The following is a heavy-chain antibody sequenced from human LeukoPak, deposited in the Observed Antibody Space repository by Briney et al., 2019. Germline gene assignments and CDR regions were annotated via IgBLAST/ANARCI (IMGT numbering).Heavy chain of an antibody. Sequence: GASVKLSCKSSGYTCTSYYLHWVRHAPAQGLEWMGIINPSDDSTSYAQKFQGRFTMTRDTSTNTVYMELYSLRSEDTAVYYCAKGTYYDILTGYQDAFDIWGQGTMVTVSS. D-gene: IGHD3-9*01. V-gene: IGHV1-46*01. CDR1: GYTCTSYY. CDR3: AKGTYYDILTGYQDAFDI. CDR2: INPSDDST. J-gene: IGHJ3*02.